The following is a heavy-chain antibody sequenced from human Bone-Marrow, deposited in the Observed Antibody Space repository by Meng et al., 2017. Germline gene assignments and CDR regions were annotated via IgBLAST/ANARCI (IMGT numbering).Heavy chain of an antibody. CDR2: INIRGSTL. CDR3: ARATQYPVYHFDY. CDR1: GFTFTSYE. D-gene: IGHD2-2*02. V-gene: IGHV3-48*03. Sequence: GGLLRLSCAASGFTFTSYEFNWVRQAPGKGLEWISFINIRGSTLYYADSVEGRFTVSRDNAKNSLYLQMNSLRAEDTAVYYCARATQYPVYHFDYWGQGALVTVSS. J-gene: IGHJ4*02.